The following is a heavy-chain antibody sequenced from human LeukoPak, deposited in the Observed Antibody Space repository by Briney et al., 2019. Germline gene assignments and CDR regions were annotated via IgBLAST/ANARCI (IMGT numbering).Heavy chain of an antibody. Sequence: KSGGSLRLSCAASGFTFSSYTMNWVRQAPGKGLEWVSSISSSSTYIYYADSVRGRFTISRDNAKNSLYLQMNSLRGEDTAVNFCARDYYGSGTYYNDPLDYWGQGTLVTVSS. CDR3: ARDYYGSGTYYNDPLDY. D-gene: IGHD3-10*01. CDR1: GFTFSSYT. CDR2: ISSSSTYI. V-gene: IGHV3-21*01. J-gene: IGHJ4*02.